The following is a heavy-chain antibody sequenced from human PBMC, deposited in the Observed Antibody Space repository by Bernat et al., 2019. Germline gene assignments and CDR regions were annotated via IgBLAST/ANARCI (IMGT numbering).Heavy chain of an antibody. D-gene: IGHD5-18*01. CDR2: INPSGGST. CDR1: GYTFTSYY. J-gene: IGHJ4*02. Sequence: QVQLVQSGAEVKKPGASVKVSCKASGYTFTSYYMHWVRQAPGQGLEWMGIINPSGGSTSYAQKFQGRVTMTRDTSTSTVYMELSSLRSEDTAVYYCARDRNRGARVTFPDYWGQGTLVTVSS. CDR3: ARDRNRGARVTFPDY. V-gene: IGHV1-46*03.